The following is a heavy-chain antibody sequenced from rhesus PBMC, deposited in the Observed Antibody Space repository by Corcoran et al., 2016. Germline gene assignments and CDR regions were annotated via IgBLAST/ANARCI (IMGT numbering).Heavy chain of an antibody. CDR2: INGNIESP. Sequence: QVQLPESGPGLVKPSETLSLTRAAAGGSFSSYSWSRTRQHPGKGLEWIVEINGNIESPSYNPSLKRRVTLSKDASKNQFSLQLSSVTAADTAMYYCARYDVRYLDWFPWGQGALVTVSS. D-gene: IGHD3-3*01. J-gene: IGHJ1*01. CDR3: ARYDVRYLDWFP. V-gene: IGHV4-80*01. CDR1: GGSFSSYS.